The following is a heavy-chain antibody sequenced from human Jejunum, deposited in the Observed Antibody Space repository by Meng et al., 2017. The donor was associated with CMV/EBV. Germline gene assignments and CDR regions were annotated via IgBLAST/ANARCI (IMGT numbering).Heavy chain of an antibody. CDR2: ISLTGRST. Sequence: SGFGFNTYAMSWVRQVPGKGLEWVSAISLTGRSTSYIDSVMGRFTISRDNSNNTLYLEMHSLRAEDTAVYYCARDPLDGLAGMDVWGQGTTVTVSS. CDR1: GFGFNTYA. V-gene: IGHV3-23*01. D-gene: IGHD5-24*01. CDR3: ARDPLDGLAGMDV. J-gene: IGHJ6*02.